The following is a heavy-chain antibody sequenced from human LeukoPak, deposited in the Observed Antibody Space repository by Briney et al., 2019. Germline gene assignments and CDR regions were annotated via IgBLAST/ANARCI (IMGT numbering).Heavy chain of an antibody. CDR2: IKQDGSQR. V-gene: IGHV3-7*05. Sequence: GGSLRLSCAASGFTFGRHWMSWVRQAPGKGPEWVADIKQDGSQRYYVDSVKGRFTISRDSARNSLDLQMSSLRAEDTAVYYCAREVYGDNYFDYWGQGTLVTVSS. CDR1: GFTFGRHW. J-gene: IGHJ4*02. D-gene: IGHD4-17*01. CDR3: AREVYGDNYFDY.